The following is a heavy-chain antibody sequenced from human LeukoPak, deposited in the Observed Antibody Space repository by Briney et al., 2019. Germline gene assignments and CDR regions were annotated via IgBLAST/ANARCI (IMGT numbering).Heavy chain of an antibody. J-gene: IGHJ4*02. D-gene: IGHD3-3*01. V-gene: IGHV3-23*01. CDR1: GFTFSSYA. CDR3: ARVDFWSGYPDYFDY. CDR2: ISGSGGST. Sequence: GGSLRLSCAASGFTFSSYAMSWVRQAPGKGLEWVSAISGSGGSTYYADSVKGRFTISRDNAKNTLYLQMNSLRAEDTAVYYCARVDFWSGYPDYFDYWGQGTLVTVSS.